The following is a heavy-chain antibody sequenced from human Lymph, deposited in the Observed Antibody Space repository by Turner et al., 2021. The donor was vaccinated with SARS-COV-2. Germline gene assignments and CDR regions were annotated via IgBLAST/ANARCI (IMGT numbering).Heavy chain of an antibody. J-gene: IGHJ6*02. D-gene: IGHD5-18*01. CDR3: ARGGVDTAMVRYYYYGMDV. V-gene: IGHV4-34*01. Sequence: QVQLQQWGAGLLKPSETLSITCAVYGGSFSGYYWSWIRQPPGKGLEWIVGINHSGSTNYNPSLKSRVTISVDTSKNQFSLKLSSVTAADTAVYYCARGGVDTAMVRYYYYGMDVWGQGTTVTVSS. CDR1: GGSFSGYY. CDR2: INHSGST.